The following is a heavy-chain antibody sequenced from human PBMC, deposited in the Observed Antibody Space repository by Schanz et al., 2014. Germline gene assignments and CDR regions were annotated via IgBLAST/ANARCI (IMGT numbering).Heavy chain of an antibody. J-gene: IGHJ4*02. D-gene: IGHD3-10*01. CDR2: ISYDGSNS. Sequence: VQLVESGGGLIQPGGSLRLSCAVSGFTVNTNYMSWVRQAPGKGREWVAAISYDGSNSYYADSVKGRFTISRDTSKNTLYLQMSSLRAEDTALYFCAKDRRDNYGSGTFYFEHWGQGTLVTVSS. CDR1: GFTVNTNY. V-gene: IGHV3-30*18. CDR3: AKDRRDNYGSGTFYFEH.